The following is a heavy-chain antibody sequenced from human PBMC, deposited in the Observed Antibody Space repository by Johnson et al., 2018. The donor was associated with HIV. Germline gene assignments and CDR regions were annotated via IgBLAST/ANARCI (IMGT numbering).Heavy chain of an antibody. V-gene: IGHV3-9*01. CDR3: ARSYARWDDVFDI. D-gene: IGHD3-10*02. CDR1: GFSVSSNY. Sequence: VQVVESGGGLIQPGGSLRLSCAASGFSVSSNYMHWVRQAPGKGLEWVSGISWNSGSIGYADSVKGRFTISRDNAKNSLYLQVNSLRAEDTAVYYCARSYARWDDVFDIWGQGTMVTVSS. CDR2: ISWNSGSI. J-gene: IGHJ3*02.